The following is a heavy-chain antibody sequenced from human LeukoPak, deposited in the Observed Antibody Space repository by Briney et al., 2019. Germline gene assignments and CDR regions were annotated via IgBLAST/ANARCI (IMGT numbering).Heavy chain of an antibody. V-gene: IGHV3-74*01. D-gene: IGHD3-22*01. CDR3: AIGVVITTAFDN. CDR1: VFTFNNYW. CDR2: INSDGSSA. Sequence: GGCLRLSCAASVFTFNNYWMQWVRQAPRKGRVWVLGINSDGSSATYADSVKGRFTISRDNAKNTLYLEMNSLRAEDMAVYYCAIGVVITTAFDNWGQGTLVTVSS. J-gene: IGHJ4*02.